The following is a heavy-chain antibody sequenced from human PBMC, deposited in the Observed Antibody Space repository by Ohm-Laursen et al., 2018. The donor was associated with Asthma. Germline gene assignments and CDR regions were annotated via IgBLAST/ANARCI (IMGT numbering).Heavy chain of an antibody. CDR2: ISYDGSNK. D-gene: IGHD2-15*01. CDR3: AKDGPPYCSGGSCYPFFDY. Sequence: SLRLSCAASGFTFSSYGMHWVRQAPGKGLEWMAVISYDGSNKYYADSVKGRFTISRDNSKNTLYLQMNSLRAEDTAVYYCAKDGPPYCSGGSCYPFFDYWGQGTLVTVSS. V-gene: IGHV3-30*18. J-gene: IGHJ4*02. CDR1: GFTFSSYG.